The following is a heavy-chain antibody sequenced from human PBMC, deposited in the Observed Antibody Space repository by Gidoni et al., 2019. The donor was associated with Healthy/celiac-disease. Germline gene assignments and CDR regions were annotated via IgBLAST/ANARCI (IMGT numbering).Heavy chain of an antibody. CDR3: ARANWNHTNWFDP. V-gene: IGHV1-2*04. CDR2: INPNSGGT. CDR1: GYTFTGYY. D-gene: IGHD1-20*01. J-gene: IGHJ5*02. Sequence: QVQLVQSGAEVKKPGASVKVSCKASGYTFTGYYMHWVQQAPGQGLEWMGWINPNSGGTNYAQKFQGWVTMTRDTSISTAYMELSRLRSDDTAVYYCARANWNHTNWFDPWGQGTLVTVSS.